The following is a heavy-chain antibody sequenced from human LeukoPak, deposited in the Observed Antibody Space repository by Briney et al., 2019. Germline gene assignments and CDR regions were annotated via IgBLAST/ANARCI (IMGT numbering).Heavy chain of an antibody. CDR2: INSNGSST. CDR1: GFTFTNYW. Sequence: GGSLRLSCAASGFTFTNYWMHWVRQSPGKGLVWVSRINSNGSSTSYADSVKGRFTISGDNAKNTLHLQMTSLRAEDTALYYCAKGGATICDNWGQGTLVTVSS. J-gene: IGHJ4*02. V-gene: IGHV3-74*01. CDR3: AKGGATICDN. D-gene: IGHD5-12*01.